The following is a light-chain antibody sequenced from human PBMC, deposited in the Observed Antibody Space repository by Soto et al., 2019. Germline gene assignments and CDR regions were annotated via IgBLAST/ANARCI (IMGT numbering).Light chain of an antibody. CDR2: EVT. V-gene: IGLV2-14*01. CDR3: SSITSTSTYV. J-gene: IGLJ1*01. Sequence: QSALTQPASVSGSPGQSITISCTVTSSDVGDYNYVSWYQKHPGKAPKLMIYEVTNRPSGVSNRFSGSKSGNMASLTISGLQAEDEADYYCSSITSTSTYVFGAGTKLTVL. CDR1: SSDVGDYNY.